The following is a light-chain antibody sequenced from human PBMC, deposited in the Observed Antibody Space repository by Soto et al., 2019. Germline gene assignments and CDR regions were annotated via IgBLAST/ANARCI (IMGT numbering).Light chain of an antibody. CDR3: LQHNTYPRT. CDR2: AAS. J-gene: IGKJ1*01. CDR1: QSISSY. Sequence: RVTKPLFSLVACVNDRVTITCRASQSISSYLNWYQQKPGKAPTRLIYAASNLQSGVPSRFSGSGSGTESTLTISSLQPDDSATYYCLQHNTYPRTFGPGTKVEI. V-gene: IGKV1-17*01.